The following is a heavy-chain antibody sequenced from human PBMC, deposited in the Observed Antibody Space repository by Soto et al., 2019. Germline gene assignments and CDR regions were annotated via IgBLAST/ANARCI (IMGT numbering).Heavy chain of an antibody. J-gene: IGHJ4*02. D-gene: IGHD3-16*01. V-gene: IGHV1-18*01. CDR2: ISAYNGNT. CDR3: ARDHGGGITFE. Sequence: QVQLVQSGAEVKKPGASVKVSCKASGYTFTSYAISWVRQAPGQGLEWMGWISAYNGNTKYAQKPQXXVTMTTDTPTSTAYMELRSLRSDGTAVYYCARDHGGGITFEWGQGTLVTVSS. CDR1: GYTFTSYA.